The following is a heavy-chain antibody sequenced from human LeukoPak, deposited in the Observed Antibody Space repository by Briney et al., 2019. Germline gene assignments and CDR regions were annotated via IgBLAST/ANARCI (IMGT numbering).Heavy chain of an antibody. CDR3: AKDYRGYYRPFDY. Sequence: GRSLRLSCAASGFTFDDYAMPWVRQAPGKGLEWVSAVGGGGISTYYADSVKGRFTISRDNSKDTLYLQMNSLRAEDTAVYYCAKDYRGYYRPFDYWGQGTLVTVSS. CDR1: GFTFDDYA. V-gene: IGHV3-23*01. D-gene: IGHD3-3*01. J-gene: IGHJ4*02. CDR2: VGGGGIST.